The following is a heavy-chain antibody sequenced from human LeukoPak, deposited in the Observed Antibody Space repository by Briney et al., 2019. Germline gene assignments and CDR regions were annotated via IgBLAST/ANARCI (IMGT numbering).Heavy chain of an antibody. J-gene: IGHJ3*02. CDR3: ARGGSYLSAFDI. D-gene: IGHD1-26*01. Sequence: PGGSLRLSCAASGFTFSSYWMHWVRQAPGKGLVWVSRINSDGSRTTYADSVKGRFTISRDNSKNTLYLQMNSLRAEDTAVYYCARGGSYLSAFDIWGQGTMVTVSS. V-gene: IGHV3-74*01. CDR2: INSDGSRT. CDR1: GFTFSSYW.